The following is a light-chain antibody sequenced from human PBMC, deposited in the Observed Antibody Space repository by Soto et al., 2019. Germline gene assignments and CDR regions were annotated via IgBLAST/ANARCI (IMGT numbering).Light chain of an antibody. CDR2: EVS. CDR1: SSDVGGYNY. J-gene: IGLJ2*01. Sequence: QSALTQPPSASGSPGQSVTISCTGTSSDVGGYNYVSWYQQHPGKAPKLMISEVSKRPSGVPDRFSGSKSGNTASLTVSGPQAEDEADYYCRAFAGNNNLVFGGGTKLTVL. CDR3: RAFAGNNNLV. V-gene: IGLV2-8*01.